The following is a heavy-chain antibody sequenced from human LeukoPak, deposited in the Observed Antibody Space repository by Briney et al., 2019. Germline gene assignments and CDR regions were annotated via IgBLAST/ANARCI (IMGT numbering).Heavy chain of an antibody. J-gene: IGHJ4*02. CDR3: ARESGDYATDY. Sequence: GASVKVSCKSSGYTFTGYYMHWVRQAPGQGLEWVGWINANSGVTKYAQNFQGRVTMTRDTSISTAYMELSSLRSDDTAVYYCARESGDYATDYWGQGTLVTVSS. CDR1: GYTFTGYY. V-gene: IGHV1-2*02. CDR2: INANSGVT. D-gene: IGHD4-17*01.